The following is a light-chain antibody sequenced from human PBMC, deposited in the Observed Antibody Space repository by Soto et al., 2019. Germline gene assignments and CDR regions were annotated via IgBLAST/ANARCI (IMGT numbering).Light chain of an antibody. Sequence: EIVMTRSPVTLSASPGENATLSCRASQSVDNNVAWYQQKPGQAPRLLXVGSFARATGIPARFSGSGSGSEFTLTISGLQSEDFAAYYCQQYNDRPPITFGQGTRLEI. CDR1: QSVDNN. J-gene: IGKJ5*01. CDR3: QQYNDRPPIT. CDR2: GSF. V-gene: IGKV3-15*01.